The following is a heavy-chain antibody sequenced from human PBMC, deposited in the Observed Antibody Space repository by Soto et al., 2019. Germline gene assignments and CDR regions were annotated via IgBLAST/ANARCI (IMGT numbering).Heavy chain of an antibody. J-gene: IGHJ4*02. CDR3: ATGFNPSSGWYYIFDY. CDR1: GGSFSSYT. V-gene: IGHV1-69*02. D-gene: IGHD6-19*01. CDR2: IIPILGIA. Sequence: SVKVSCAACGGSFSSYTISWVRQAPGQGLEWMGRIIPILGIANYAQKFQGRVTITADKSTSTAYMELSSLRSEDTAVYYCATGFNPSSGWYYIFDYWGQGTPVTVSS.